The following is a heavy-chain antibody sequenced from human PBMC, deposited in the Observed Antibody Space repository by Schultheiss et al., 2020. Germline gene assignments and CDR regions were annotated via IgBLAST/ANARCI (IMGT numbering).Heavy chain of an antibody. CDR1: GYTFTSYG. J-gene: IGHJ4*02. CDR2: IIPIFGTA. Sequence: SVKVSCKASGYTFTSYGISWVRQAPGQGLEWMGGIIPIFGTANYAQKFQGRVTMTRDTSTSTVYMEMSSLRSEDTAVYYCAREGEDYGDYESFDYWGQGTLVNVYS. V-gene: IGHV1-69*05. CDR3: AREGEDYGDYESFDY. D-gene: IGHD4-17*01.